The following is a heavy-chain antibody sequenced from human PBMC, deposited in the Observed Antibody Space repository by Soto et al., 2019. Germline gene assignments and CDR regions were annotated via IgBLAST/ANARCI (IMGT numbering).Heavy chain of an antibody. CDR3: AKSPGPNCSGGICHYPFDY. Sequence: PGGSLRLSSAAPGFTFSNYGMNWVRQAPGKGLEYMEVISYERSNKSDADSDRGRLTISRDNSNNTLVVQMDTLRTEDTAVFYCAKSPGPNCSGGICHYPFDYWGQGTLVTVS. D-gene: IGHD2-15*01. CDR1: GFTFSNYG. J-gene: IGHJ4*02. CDR2: ISYERSNK. V-gene: IGHV3-30*18.